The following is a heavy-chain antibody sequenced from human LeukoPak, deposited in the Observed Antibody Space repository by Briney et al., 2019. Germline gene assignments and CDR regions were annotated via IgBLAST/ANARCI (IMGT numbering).Heavy chain of an antibody. D-gene: IGHD6-13*01. V-gene: IGHV3-7*01. CDR1: GFTFSSYA. CDR3: ARDRIAAAGTDYDY. CDR2: IKEDGSAR. Sequence: GGSLRLSCAASGFTFSSYAMHWVRQAPGKGLEWVANIKEDGSARYYVDSVKGRFTISRDNAYNSLYLQMNSLRPEDTAVYYCARDRIAAAGTDYDYWGQGALVTVSS. J-gene: IGHJ4*02.